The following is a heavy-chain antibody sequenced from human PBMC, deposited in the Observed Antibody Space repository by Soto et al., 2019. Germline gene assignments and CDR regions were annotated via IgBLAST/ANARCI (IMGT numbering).Heavy chain of an antibody. CDR1: GYTFTSYG. D-gene: IGHD3-22*01. CDR3: ARTSEYDSSGHGAFDI. CDR2: ISAYNGNT. V-gene: IGHV1-18*04. J-gene: IGHJ3*02. Sequence: ASVKVSCKASGYTFTSYGISWVRQAPGQGLEWMGWISAYNGNTNYAQKLQGRVTMTTDTSTSTAYMELRGLRSDDTAVYYCARTSEYDSSGHGAFDIWGQGTMVTVSS.